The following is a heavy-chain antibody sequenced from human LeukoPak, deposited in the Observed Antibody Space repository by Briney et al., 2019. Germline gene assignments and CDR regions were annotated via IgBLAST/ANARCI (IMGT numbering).Heavy chain of an antibody. CDR1: GYTFTGYY. J-gene: IGHJ5*02. D-gene: IGHD3-10*01. CDR2: INPNSGGT. V-gene: IGHV1-2*02. Sequence: VASVKVSCKASGYTFTGYYMHWVRQAPGQGLEWMGWINPNSGGTNYAQKFQGRVTMTRDTSITTAYMELSRLRSDDTAVYYCARERITMVRDSGGVKHQFWFDPWGQGTLVTVSS. CDR3: ARERITMVRDSGGVKHQFWFDP.